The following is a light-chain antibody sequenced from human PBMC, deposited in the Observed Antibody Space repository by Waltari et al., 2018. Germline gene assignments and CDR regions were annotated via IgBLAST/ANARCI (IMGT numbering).Light chain of an antibody. V-gene: IGKV1-17*01. J-gene: IGKJ4*01. CDR2: AAS. CDR3: LQYNSHPLT. CDR1: QGISTY. Sequence: DIQMTQSPSSLSASAGDTVTITCRASQGISTYLNWYQQKPGKAPKRLIYAASSLESGVPSRFSGSGSGTDFTLTSSSLQPEDFATYYCLQYNSHPLTFGGGTKVEIK.